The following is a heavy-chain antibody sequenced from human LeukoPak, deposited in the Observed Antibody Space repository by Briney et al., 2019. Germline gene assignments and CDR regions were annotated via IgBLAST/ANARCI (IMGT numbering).Heavy chain of an antibody. J-gene: IGHJ6*03. Sequence: SETLSLTCTVSGGSIRSSTYYWGWIRQPAGKGLEWIGRIYTSGSTNYNPSLKSRVTMSVDTSKNQFSLKLSSVTAADTAVYYCATNINSYDPYYYYYMDVWGKGTTVTVSS. CDR3: ATNINSYDPYYYYYMDV. CDR2: IYTSGST. V-gene: IGHV4-61*02. D-gene: IGHD5-18*01. CDR1: GGSIRSSTYY.